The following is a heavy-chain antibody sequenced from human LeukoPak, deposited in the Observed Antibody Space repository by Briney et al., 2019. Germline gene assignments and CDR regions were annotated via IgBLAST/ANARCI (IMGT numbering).Heavy chain of an antibody. Sequence: PSETLSLTCAVYGASFSGYYWGWIRQPPGKGLEWIGSIYYSGNTYYNASLKSRVSISVDTSKNQFSLRLTSVTAADTAVYYCARQTGSGLFILPGGQGKLVTVSS. CDR1: GASFSGYY. D-gene: IGHD3-10*01. J-gene: IGHJ4*02. CDR2: IYYSGNT. CDR3: ARQTGSGLFILP. V-gene: IGHV4-39*01.